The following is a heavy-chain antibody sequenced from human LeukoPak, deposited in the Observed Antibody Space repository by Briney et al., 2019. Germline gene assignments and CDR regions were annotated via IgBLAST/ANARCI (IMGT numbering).Heavy chain of an antibody. CDR3: AKRFSVVPAAMKGPFDY. J-gene: IGHJ4*02. V-gene: IGHV3-23*01. D-gene: IGHD2-2*01. CDR1: GFTFSSYA. Sequence: GGSLRLSCAASGFTFSSYAMSWVRQAPGKGLEWVSAISGSGGSTYYADSVKGRFTISRDNSKNTLYLQMNSLRAEDTAVYYCAKRFSVVPAAMKGPFDYWGQGTLVTVSS. CDR2: ISGSGGST.